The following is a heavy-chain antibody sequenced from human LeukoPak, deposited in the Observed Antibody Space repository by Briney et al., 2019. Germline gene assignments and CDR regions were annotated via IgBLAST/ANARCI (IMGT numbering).Heavy chain of an antibody. V-gene: IGHV1-2*06. CDR1: GYTFTGYY. J-gene: IGHJ3*02. Sequence: GASVKVSCKASGYTFTGYYMHWVRRAPRQGLEWMGRINPNSGGTNYAQKFQGRVTMTRETSISTAYMELSRLRSDDTAVYYCAREYDYYDSSGYTRRDAFDIWGQGTMVTVSS. CDR3: AREYDYYDSSGYTRRDAFDI. D-gene: IGHD3-22*01. CDR2: INPNSGGT.